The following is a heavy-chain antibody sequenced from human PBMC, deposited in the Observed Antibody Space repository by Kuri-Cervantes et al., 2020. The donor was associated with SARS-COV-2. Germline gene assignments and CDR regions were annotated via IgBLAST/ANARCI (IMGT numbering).Heavy chain of an antibody. CDR1: GGSISSYY. D-gene: IGHD3-3*01. J-gene: IGHJ4*02. CDR3: ARLEGLYDFWSCYQYYFDY. V-gene: IGHV4-59*01. CDR2: IYYSGST. Sequence: SETLSLTCTVSGGSISSYYWSCSRQPPGKGLEWIGYIYYSGSTNYNPSLKSRVTISVDTSKNQFSLKLSSVTAADTAVYYCARLEGLYDFWSCYQYYFDYWGQGTLVTVSS.